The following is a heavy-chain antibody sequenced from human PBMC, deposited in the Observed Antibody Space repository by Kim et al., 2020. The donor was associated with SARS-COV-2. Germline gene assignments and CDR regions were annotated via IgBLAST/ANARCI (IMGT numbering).Heavy chain of an antibody. CDR1: GGSISSYY. CDR3: ARRPCSSTSCLLKDNWFDP. V-gene: IGHV4-59*13. Sequence: SETLSLTCTVSGGSISSYYWSWIRQPPGKGLEWIGYIYYSGSTNYNPSLKSRVTISVDTSKNQFSLKLSSVTAADTAVYYCARRPCSSTSCLLKDNWFDPWGQGTLVTVSS. CDR2: IYYSGST. D-gene: IGHD2-2*01. J-gene: IGHJ5*02.